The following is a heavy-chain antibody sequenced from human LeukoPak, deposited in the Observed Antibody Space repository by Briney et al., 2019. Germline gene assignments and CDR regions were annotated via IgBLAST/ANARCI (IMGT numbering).Heavy chain of an antibody. D-gene: IGHD6-13*01. Sequence: GASVKVSCKASGYTFTSYDINWVRQATGQGLGWMGWMNPNSGNTGYAQKFQGRVTMTRNTSISTAYMELSSLRSEDTAVYYCARVSPYASSWYIDYWGQGTLVTVSS. CDR3: ARVSPYASSWYIDY. V-gene: IGHV1-8*01. J-gene: IGHJ4*02. CDR1: GYTFTSYD. CDR2: MNPNSGNT.